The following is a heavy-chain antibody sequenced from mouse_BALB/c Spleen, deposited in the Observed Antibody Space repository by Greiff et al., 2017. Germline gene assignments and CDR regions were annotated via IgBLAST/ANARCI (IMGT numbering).Heavy chain of an antibody. CDR1: GFNIKDTY. D-gene: IGHD1-1*01. CDR2: IDPANGNT. V-gene: IGHV14-3*02. CDR3: ARGYYGSSFAY. Sequence: EVKLVESGAELVKPGASVKLSCTASGFNIKDTYMHWVKQRPEQGLEWIGRIDPANGNTKYDPKFQGKATITADTSSNTAYLQLSSLTSEDTAVYYCARGYYGSSFAYWGQGTLVTVSA. J-gene: IGHJ3*01.